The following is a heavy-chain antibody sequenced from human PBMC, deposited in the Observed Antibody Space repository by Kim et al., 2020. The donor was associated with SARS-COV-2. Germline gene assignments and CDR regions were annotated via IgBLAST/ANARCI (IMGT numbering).Heavy chain of an antibody. V-gene: IGHV4-4*07. Sequence: SDYNPSLKGRVTMSVDTSKNQFSLNLSSVTTADTAVYYCARAAGASSRVDYWGQGTLVTVSS. J-gene: IGHJ4*02. CDR2: S. D-gene: IGHD6-13*01. CDR3: ARAAGASSRVDY.